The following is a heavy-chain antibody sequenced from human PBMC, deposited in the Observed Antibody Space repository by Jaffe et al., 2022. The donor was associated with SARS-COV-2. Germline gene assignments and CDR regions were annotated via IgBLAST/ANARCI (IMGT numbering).Heavy chain of an antibody. J-gene: IGHJ6*02. V-gene: IGHV3-48*02. CDR3: ARDGTEQSSTLEWLLTTYYYYYGMDV. CDR2: ISSSSSTI. CDR1: GFTFSSYS. D-gene: IGHD3-3*01. Sequence: EVQLVESGGGLVQPGGSLRLSCAASGFTFSSYSMNWVRQAPGKGLEWVSYISSSSSTIYYADSVKGRFTISRDNAKNSLYLQMNSLRDEDTAVYYCARDGTEQSSTLEWLLTTYYYYYGMDVWGQGTTVTVSS.